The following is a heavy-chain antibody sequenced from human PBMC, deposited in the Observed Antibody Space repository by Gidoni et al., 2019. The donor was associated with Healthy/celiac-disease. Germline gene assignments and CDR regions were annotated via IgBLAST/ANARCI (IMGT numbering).Heavy chain of an antibody. CDR1: GFTFSSHG. CDR2: IWYDGSNK. V-gene: IGHV3-33*01. CDR3: ARDTTYYDILTGYQTDY. J-gene: IGHJ4*02. D-gene: IGHD3-9*01. Sequence: QVQLVESGGGVVQPGRSLRLSCAASGFTFSSHGMHWVRQAPGKGLEWVAVIWYDGSNKYYADSVKGRFTISRDNSKNTLYLQMNSLRAEDTAVYYCARDTTYYDILTGYQTDYWGQGTLVTVSS.